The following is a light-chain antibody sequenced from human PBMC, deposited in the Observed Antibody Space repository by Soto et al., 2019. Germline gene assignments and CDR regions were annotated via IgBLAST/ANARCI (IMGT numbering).Light chain of an antibody. J-gene: IGKJ2*01. CDR3: QQRSSGYS. V-gene: IGKV3-11*01. CDR1: QIISGY. CDR2: DAS. Sequence: EIVLTQSPATLSLSPGERATLSCKASQIISGYLAWYQQKPGQAPRLLVYDASNRPTVVPARFSGSGFGTDFTLTITSLEPEDSAVYYCQQRSSGYSFGPGTKLEIK.